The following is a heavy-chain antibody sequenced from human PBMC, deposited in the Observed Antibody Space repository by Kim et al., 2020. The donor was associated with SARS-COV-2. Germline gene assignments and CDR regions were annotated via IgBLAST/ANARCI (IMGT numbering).Heavy chain of an antibody. CDR1: GYTFTGYY. CDR3: ATEGRGGWRVDY. V-gene: IGHV1-2*02. Sequence: ASVKVSCKASGYTFTGYYIHWVRQAPGQGLEWVGLINPNSGDTNSAQNFQGRVTMTRDTSISTAYMELNRLRSDDTAMYYCATEGRGGWRVDYWGQGTLVSVSS. J-gene: IGHJ4*02. CDR2: INPNSGDT. D-gene: IGHD6-19*01.